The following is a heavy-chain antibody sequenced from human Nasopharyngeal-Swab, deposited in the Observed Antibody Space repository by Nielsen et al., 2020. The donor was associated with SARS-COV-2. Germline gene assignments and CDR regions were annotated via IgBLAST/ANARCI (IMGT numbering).Heavy chain of an antibody. D-gene: IGHD4/OR15-4a*01. CDR3: AKDWRYGGGY. Sequence: GGSLRLSCAASGFPFSRHDMTWVRQAPGKGLEWVATISGGDVSTYYADSVTGRFTISRDNSKNTLYLQMNSLRAEDTSLYFCAKDWRYGGGYWGQGTLVTVSS. J-gene: IGHJ4*02. V-gene: IGHV3-23*01. CDR2: ISGGDVST. CDR1: GFPFSRHD.